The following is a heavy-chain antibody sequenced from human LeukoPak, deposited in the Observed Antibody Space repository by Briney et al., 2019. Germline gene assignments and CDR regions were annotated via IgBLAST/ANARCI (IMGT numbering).Heavy chain of an antibody. CDR2: INPNIGDT. CDR3: ARINSSRWYDF. V-gene: IGHV1-2*02. Sequence: ASMKVSCKASGYTFTGYYMHWVRQAPGQGLEWMGWINPNIGDTNYAQKFQGRVTMTRDTSISTAYMELSRLRFDDTAVYYCARINSSRWYDFWGQGTLVTASS. J-gene: IGHJ4*02. CDR1: GYTFTGYY. D-gene: IGHD6-13*01.